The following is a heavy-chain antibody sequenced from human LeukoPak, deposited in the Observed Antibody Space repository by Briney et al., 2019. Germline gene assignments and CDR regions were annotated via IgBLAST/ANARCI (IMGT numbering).Heavy chain of an antibody. Sequence: GGPLRLSCAASGFTFSSYGMHWVRQGPGKGLEWVAFISSDGRTEYNADSVKGRFTISRDNSKNTLYLQMNSLTTEDTAVYYCAGGWGSGAWLIDSWGQGTLVSVSS. V-gene: IGHV3-30*03. CDR2: ISSDGRTE. CDR3: AGGWGSGAWLIDS. J-gene: IGHJ4*02. D-gene: IGHD3-16*01. CDR1: GFTFSSYG.